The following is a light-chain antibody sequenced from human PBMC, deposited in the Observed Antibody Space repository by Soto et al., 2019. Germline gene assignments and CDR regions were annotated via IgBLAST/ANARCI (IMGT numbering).Light chain of an antibody. CDR1: ESISSY. Sequence: DIQMTQSPSSLSASVGDRVTITCRASESISSYLNWYKQEPGKAPKLLIFTSSSLQSGVPSRFRGSGSGTEFTLTISSLKPEDFETYYCQQLNSYPWTFGQGTKVDIK. CDR3: QQLNSYPWT. CDR2: TSS. J-gene: IGKJ1*01. V-gene: IGKV1-9*01.